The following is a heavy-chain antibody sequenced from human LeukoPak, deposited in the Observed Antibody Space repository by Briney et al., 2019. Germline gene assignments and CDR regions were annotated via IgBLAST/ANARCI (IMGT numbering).Heavy chain of an antibody. J-gene: IGHJ4*02. D-gene: IGHD6-13*01. CDR3: ARDLNAAAGTPGGVY. CDR2: ISSSSSYI. V-gene: IGHV3-21*01. Sequence: PGGSLRLSCAASGFTFSSYSMNWVRQALGKGLEWVSSISSSSSYIYYADSVKGRFTISRDNAKNSLYLQMNSLRAEDTAVYYCARDLNAAAGTPGGVYWGQGTLVTVSS. CDR1: GFTFSSYS.